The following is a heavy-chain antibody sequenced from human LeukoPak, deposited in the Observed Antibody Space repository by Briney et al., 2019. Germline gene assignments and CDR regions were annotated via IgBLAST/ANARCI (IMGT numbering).Heavy chain of an antibody. J-gene: IGHJ4*02. CDR1: GFTFSDYA. CDR2: ISGNGGST. D-gene: IGHD3-22*01. CDR3: AKVRPFTPIAVVPEYFDY. V-gene: IGHV3-23*01. Sequence: VGSLRLSCAASGFTFSDYAITWVRQAPGKGLECVSDISGNGGSTSYADAVRGRFTVSRDNSKNMLYLQMNSLRVDDTAVYYCAKVRPFTPIAVVPEYFDYWGQGPLVAVSS.